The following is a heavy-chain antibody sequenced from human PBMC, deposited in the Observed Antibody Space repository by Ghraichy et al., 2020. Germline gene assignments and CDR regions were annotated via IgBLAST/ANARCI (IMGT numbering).Heavy chain of an antibody. Sequence: GGSLRLSCAASGFTFSDYYLNWIRQAPGKGLEWVSYISGSGNNIYYADSVKGRFTISRDNAKNSLYLQMKSLRAEDAAVYYCARERWFFDLWGRGTLVTVSS. V-gene: IGHV3-11*04. J-gene: IGHJ2*01. CDR3: ARERWFFDL. CDR2: ISGSGNNI. CDR1: GFTFSDYY.